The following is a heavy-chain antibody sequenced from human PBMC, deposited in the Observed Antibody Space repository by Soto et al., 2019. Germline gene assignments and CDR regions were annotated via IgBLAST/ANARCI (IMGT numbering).Heavy chain of an antibody. J-gene: IGHJ5*02. CDR1: GASVRSYH. CDR3: AKDRSTMRWFDP. V-gene: IGHV4-4*07. CDR2: VQMSGTT. Sequence: SETLSLTCAVSGASVRSYHWSWIRQAAGKGLEWIGRVQMSGTTNYNPSLKTRVTMSLDTSKNEVSLRMTSVTAADTAVYFCAKDRSTMRWFDPWGQGILVTVST. D-gene: IGHD1-1*01.